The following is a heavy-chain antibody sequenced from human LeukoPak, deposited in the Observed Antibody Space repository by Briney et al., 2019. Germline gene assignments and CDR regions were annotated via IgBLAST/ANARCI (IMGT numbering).Heavy chain of an antibody. Sequence: SETLSLTCAVYGGSFSGYYWSWIRQPPGKGLERIGEINHSGSTNYNPSLKSRVTISVDTSKNQFSLKLSSVTAADTAVYYCARGRLLWSQTGYYYMDVWGKATTVTVSS. CDR2: INHSGST. J-gene: IGHJ6*03. D-gene: IGHD3-10*01. CDR3: ARGRLLWSQTGYYYMDV. V-gene: IGHV4-34*01. CDR1: GGSFSGYY.